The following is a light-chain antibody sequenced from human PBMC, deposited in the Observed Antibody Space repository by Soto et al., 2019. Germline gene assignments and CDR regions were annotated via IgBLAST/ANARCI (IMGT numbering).Light chain of an antibody. CDR2: RNN. V-gene: IGLV1-47*01. CDR1: SSSVGINY. Sequence: QSVLTQPPSASGTPGQRVTISCSRSSSSVGINYVYWYQQLPGTAPKLLIYRNNQRPSGVPDRFSGSKSGTSASLAISGLRSADEADYYCAASDDSLSAGVFGGGTKLTVL. J-gene: IGLJ3*02. CDR3: AASDDSLSAGV.